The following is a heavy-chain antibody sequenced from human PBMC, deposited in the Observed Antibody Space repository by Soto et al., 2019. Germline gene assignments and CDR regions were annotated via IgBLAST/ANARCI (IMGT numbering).Heavy chain of an antibody. V-gene: IGHV3-7*03. CDR3: ARDYRLDYYYYGMDV. CDR2: IKQDGSEK. J-gene: IGHJ6*02. CDR1: GFTLSSYW. D-gene: IGHD1-26*01. Sequence: GGSLRLSCAASGFTLSSYWMSWVRQAPGKGLEWVANIKQDGSEKYYVDSVKGRFTISRDNAKNSLYLQMNSLRAEDTAVYYCARDYRLDYYYYGMDVWGQGTTVTVSS.